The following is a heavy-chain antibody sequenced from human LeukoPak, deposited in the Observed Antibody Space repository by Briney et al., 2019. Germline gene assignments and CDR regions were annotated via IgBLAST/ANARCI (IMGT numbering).Heavy chain of an antibody. CDR3: ARDNMVVAAPPYYYYMDV. CDR2: MNPNSGNT. J-gene: IGHJ6*03. Sequence: ASVKVSCKASGYTFTSYDINWVRQATGQGLEWMGWMNPNSGNTGYAQKFQGRVTMTRDTSISTAYMELSRLRSDDTAVYYCARDNMVVAAPPYYYYMDVGGKGPTFIFSS. D-gene: IGHD2-15*01. V-gene: IGHV1-8*01. CDR1: GYTFTSYD.